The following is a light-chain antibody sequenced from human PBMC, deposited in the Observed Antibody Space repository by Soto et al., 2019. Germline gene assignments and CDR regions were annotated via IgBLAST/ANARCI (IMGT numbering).Light chain of an antibody. V-gene: IGKV1-5*01. CDR3: QQYNSYS. Sequence: DIQMTQSPSTLSASVGDRVTITCRASQSISSWLAWYQQKPGKAPKLLIYDASSLVSGVPSRFSGSGTGTEFTLTIIGLEPDDFASNYCQQYNSYSFGQGNKLEIK. J-gene: IGKJ2*01. CDR1: QSISSW. CDR2: DAS.